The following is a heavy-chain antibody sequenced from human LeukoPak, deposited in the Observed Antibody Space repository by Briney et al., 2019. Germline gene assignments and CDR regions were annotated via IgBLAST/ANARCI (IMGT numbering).Heavy chain of an antibody. CDR3: ARGIYYYGSGSLDP. CDR2: IYYSGST. CDR1: GGSISSYY. V-gene: IGHV4-59*01. J-gene: IGHJ5*02. D-gene: IGHD3-10*01. Sequence: PSETLSLTCTVSGGSISSYYWSWIRQPPGKGLEWIGYIYYSGSTNYNPSLKSRVTISVDTSKNQFSLKLSSVTAADTAVYYCARGIYYYGSGSLDPWGQGTLVTVSS.